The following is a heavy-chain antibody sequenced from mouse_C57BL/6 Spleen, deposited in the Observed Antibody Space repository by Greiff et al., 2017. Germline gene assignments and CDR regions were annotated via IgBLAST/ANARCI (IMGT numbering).Heavy chain of an antibody. CDR1: GYSFTDYN. CDR3: ARGELVRDFDV. J-gene: IGHJ1*03. V-gene: IGHV1-39*01. D-gene: IGHD2-14*01. CDR2: INPNYGTT. Sequence: VQLKESGPELVKPGASVKISCKASGYSFTDYNMNWVKQSNGKSLEWIGGINPNYGTTSYNQKFKGKATLTVDQSSSTAYMQLNSLTSEYSAVYYCARGELVRDFDVWGTGTTVTVSS.